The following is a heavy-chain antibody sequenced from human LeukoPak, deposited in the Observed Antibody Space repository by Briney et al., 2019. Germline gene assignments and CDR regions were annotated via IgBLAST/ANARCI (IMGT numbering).Heavy chain of an antibody. CDR1: GGSISSGGYY. CDR3: ARVRPLQAASFDY. D-gene: IGHD2-15*01. V-gene: IGHV4-30-2*01. J-gene: IGHJ4*02. CDR2: IYHSGST. Sequence: SETLSLTCTVSGGSISSGGYYWSWIRQPPGKGLEWIGYIYHSGSTYYNPSLKSRVTISVDRSKNQFSLKLSSVTAADTAVYYCARVRPLQAASFDYWGQGTLVTVSS.